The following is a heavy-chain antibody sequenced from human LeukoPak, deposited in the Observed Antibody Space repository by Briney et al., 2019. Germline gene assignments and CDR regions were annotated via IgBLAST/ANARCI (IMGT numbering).Heavy chain of an antibody. CDR3: APDPILDY. J-gene: IGHJ4*02. Sequence: GGSLRLSCAASGFTFSSYWMHWVRQAPGKGLAWVSRINGDGSITYYADSVKGRFTISRDNAKNTLYLQMNSLSAEDTAVYYCAPDPILDYWGQGTLVTVSS. CDR2: INGDGSIT. CDR1: GFTFSSYW. V-gene: IGHV3-74*01.